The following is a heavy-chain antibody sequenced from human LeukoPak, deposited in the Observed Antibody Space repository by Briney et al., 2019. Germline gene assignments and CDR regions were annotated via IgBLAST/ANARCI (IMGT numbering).Heavy chain of an antibody. Sequence: SVKVSSKASGGTFSSYAISWVRQAPGQGLEWMGRIIPIFGIANYAQKFQGRVTITADKSTSTAYMELGSLRSEDTAVYYCARGCGGDCKGAFDIWGQGTMVTVSS. CDR3: ARGCGGDCKGAFDI. CDR1: GGTFSSYA. J-gene: IGHJ3*02. V-gene: IGHV1-69*04. D-gene: IGHD2-21*02. CDR2: IIPIFGIA.